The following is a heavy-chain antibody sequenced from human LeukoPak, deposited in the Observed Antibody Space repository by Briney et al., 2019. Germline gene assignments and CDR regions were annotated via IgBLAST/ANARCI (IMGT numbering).Heavy chain of an antibody. D-gene: IGHD1-26*01. Sequence: PGGSLRLSCAASGFTFGDYYMSWIRQAPGKGLEWVSYISWSGSTIYYADSVKGRFTISRDNAKNSLYLQMNSLRAEDTALYYCAKDTKRSLVNAFDIWGQGTMVTVSS. V-gene: IGHV3-11*01. CDR3: AKDTKRSLVNAFDI. CDR2: ISWSGSTI. CDR1: GFTFGDYY. J-gene: IGHJ3*02.